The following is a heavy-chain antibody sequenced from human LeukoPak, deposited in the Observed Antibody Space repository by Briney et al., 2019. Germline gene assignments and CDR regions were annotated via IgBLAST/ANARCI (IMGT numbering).Heavy chain of an antibody. V-gene: IGHV3-23*01. CDR3: AKEWTGDYGDSPYWYFDL. Sequence: GGSLRLSCAASGFTFSSYAMRWVRQAPGKGLEWVSAISGSGGSTYYADSVKGRFTISRDNSKNTLYLQMNSLRAEDTAVYYCAKEWTGDYGDSPYWYFDLWGRGTLVTVSS. CDR2: ISGSGGST. D-gene: IGHD4-17*01. CDR1: GFTFSSYA. J-gene: IGHJ2*01.